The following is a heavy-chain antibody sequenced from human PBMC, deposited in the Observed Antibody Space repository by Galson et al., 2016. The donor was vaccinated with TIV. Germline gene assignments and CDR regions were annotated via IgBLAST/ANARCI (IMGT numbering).Heavy chain of an antibody. Sequence: SLRLSCAASGFNFDDYGMHWVRHTPGRGLEWVSGISSNSVYLGYADSVKGRFTISRDNAKNSLDLQMNSLGPEDTALYHCAKGRGYSYGYPQDYYYGMDVWGQGTAVTVSS. J-gene: IGHJ6*02. V-gene: IGHV3-9*01. CDR2: ISSNSVYL. D-gene: IGHD5-18*01. CDR3: AKGRGYSYGYPQDYYYGMDV. CDR1: GFNFDDYG.